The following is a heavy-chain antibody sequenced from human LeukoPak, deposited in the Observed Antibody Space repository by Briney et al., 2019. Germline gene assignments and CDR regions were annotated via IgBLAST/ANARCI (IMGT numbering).Heavy chain of an antibody. CDR2: IKQDGSEK. V-gene: IGHV3-7*01. J-gene: IGHJ4*02. CDR3: AREVVKGLLWFGELFHKASFDY. D-gene: IGHD3-10*01. Sequence: PGGSLRLSCAASGFTFSSYWMSWVRQAPGKGLEWVAHIKQDGSEKYYVDSVKGRFTISRDNAKNSLYLQMNSLRAEDTAVYYCAREVVKGLLWFGELFHKASFDYWGQGTLVTVSS. CDR1: GFTFSSYW.